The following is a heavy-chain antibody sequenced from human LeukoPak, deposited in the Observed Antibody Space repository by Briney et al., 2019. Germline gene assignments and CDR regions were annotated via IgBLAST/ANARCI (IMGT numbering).Heavy chain of an antibody. V-gene: IGHV3-23*01. Sequence: GGSLRLSCAASLFTFRSYAISWVRQAPGKGLEWVSTISGGAVSSYYADSVRGRFTISRDNSKNTLYLQMNGLRAEDTALYYCAKDAPGYSYISDYWGQGTLVTVSS. J-gene: IGHJ4*02. CDR1: LFTFRSYA. D-gene: IGHD5-18*01. CDR3: AKDAPGYSYISDY. CDR2: ISGGAVSS.